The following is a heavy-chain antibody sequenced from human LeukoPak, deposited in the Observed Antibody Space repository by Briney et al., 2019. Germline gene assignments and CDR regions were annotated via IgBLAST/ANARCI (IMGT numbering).Heavy chain of an antibody. CDR1: SDSISRYY. J-gene: IGHJ5*02. Sequence: SETLSLTCTVSSDSISRYYWSWTREPPGEGLEWIGHIYCSGSINHNPSLKSRVTISVDTSKNQFSLKLSSVIAAETAVYDCATHNFVAGNWFDPWGQGTLVTVSS. CDR2: IYCSGSI. D-gene: IGHD6-19*01. CDR3: ATHNFVAGNWFDP. V-gene: IGHV4-59*08.